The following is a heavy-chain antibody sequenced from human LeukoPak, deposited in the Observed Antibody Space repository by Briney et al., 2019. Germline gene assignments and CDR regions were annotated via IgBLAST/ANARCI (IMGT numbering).Heavy chain of an antibody. CDR1: GGSLSSSGYY. CDR2: IYYSGST. CDR3: ARMSEYYYYYMDV. V-gene: IGHV4-39*07. J-gene: IGHJ6*03. Sequence: SETLSLTCTVSGGSLSSSGYYWGWIRQTPGKGLEWIGSIYYSGSTYYNPPLKSRVTISLDTSKNQFSLKLSSVTAADTAVYYCARMSEYYYYYMDVWGKGTTVTVSS.